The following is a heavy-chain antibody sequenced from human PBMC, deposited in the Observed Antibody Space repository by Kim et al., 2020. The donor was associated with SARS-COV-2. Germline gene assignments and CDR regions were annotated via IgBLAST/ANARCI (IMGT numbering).Heavy chain of an antibody. CDR2: IIPIFGTA. J-gene: IGHJ6*02. Sequence: SVKVSCKASGGTFSSYAISWVRQAPGQGLEWMGGIIPIFGTANYAQKFQGRVTITADESTSTAYMELSSLRSEDTAVYYCARGLAAGGQGGVYYYGMDVWGQGTTVTVSS. V-gene: IGHV1-69*13. D-gene: IGHD6-13*01. CDR3: ARGLAAGGQGGVYYYGMDV. CDR1: GGTFSSYA.